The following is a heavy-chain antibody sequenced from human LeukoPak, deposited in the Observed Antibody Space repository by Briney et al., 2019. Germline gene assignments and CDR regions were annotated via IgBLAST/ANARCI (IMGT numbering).Heavy chain of an antibody. Sequence: GRSLRLSCAASGFTFSSYAMHWVRQAPGKGLEWVAVISYDGSNKYYADSVKGRFTISRDNSKNTLYLQMNSLRAEDTAVYYCAIYSNPYYFDYWGQGTLVTVSS. CDR2: ISYDGSNK. D-gene: IGHD4-11*01. J-gene: IGHJ4*02. CDR3: AIYSNPYYFDY. V-gene: IGHV3-30-3*01. CDR1: GFTFSSYA.